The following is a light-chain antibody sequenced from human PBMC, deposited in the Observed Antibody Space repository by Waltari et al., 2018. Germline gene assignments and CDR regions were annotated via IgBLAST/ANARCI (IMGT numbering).Light chain of an antibody. J-gene: IGKJ3*01. V-gene: IGKV1-39*01. CDR2: AAS. CDR3: QQTYSTPFT. Sequence: DIQMTQSPSSLSASVGDRVTITCRASQDIRSNLNWYQQRPGRAPKLLIYAASTLQRGVPSGYSGSGSGTDFSLTISSLQPDDFATYYCQQTYSTPFTFGPGTRVDVK. CDR1: QDIRSN.